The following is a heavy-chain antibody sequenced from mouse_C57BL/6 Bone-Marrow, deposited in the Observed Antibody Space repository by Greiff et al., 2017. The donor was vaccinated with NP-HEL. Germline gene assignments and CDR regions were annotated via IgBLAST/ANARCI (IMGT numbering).Heavy chain of an antibody. J-gene: IGHJ2*01. CDR3: ARKTLTTVVAHFDY. D-gene: IGHD1-1*01. V-gene: IGHV1-85*01. CDR2: IYPRDGST. CDR1: GYTFTSYD. Sequence: VNVVESGPELVKPGASVKLSCKASGYTFTSYDINWVKQRPGQGLEWIGWIYPRDGSTKYNEKFKGKATLTVDTSSSTAYMELHSLTSEDSAVYFCARKTLTTVVAHFDYWGQGTTLTVSS.